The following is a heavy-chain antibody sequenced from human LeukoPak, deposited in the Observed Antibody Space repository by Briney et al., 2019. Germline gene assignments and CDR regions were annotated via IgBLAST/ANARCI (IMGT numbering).Heavy chain of an antibody. CDR2: IGGSGGNA. CDR3: AKDSCSGGSCYTRSSDY. J-gene: IGHJ4*02. CDR1: GFTFSSYA. Sequence: PRGSLRLSCAASGFTFSSYAMSWVRQAPGKGLEWVSAIGGSGGNAYYADSVKGRFTISRDNSKNTLYLQMNSLRAEDTAVYYCAKDSCSGGSCYTRSSDYWGQGTLVTVSS. V-gene: IGHV3-23*01. D-gene: IGHD2-15*01.